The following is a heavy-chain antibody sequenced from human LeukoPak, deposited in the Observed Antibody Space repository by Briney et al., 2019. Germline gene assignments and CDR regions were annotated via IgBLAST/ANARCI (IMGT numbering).Heavy chain of an antibody. J-gene: IGHJ4*02. Sequence: GGSLRLSCAASGFTVSSNYMNWVRQAPGKGLEWVSVIYSGGSIYYADSVKGRFTISRDTSKNMLYLQMNSLRAEDTAVYYCARFTGYCSSTSCYRHFDYWGQGTLVTVSS. CDR1: GFTVSSNY. CDR2: IYSGGSI. CDR3: ARFTGYCSSTSCYRHFDY. D-gene: IGHD2-2*01. V-gene: IGHV3-53*01.